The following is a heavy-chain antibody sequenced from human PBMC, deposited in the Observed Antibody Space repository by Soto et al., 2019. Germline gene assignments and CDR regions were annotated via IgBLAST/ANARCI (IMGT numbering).Heavy chain of an antibody. V-gene: IGHV1-69*01. Sequence: SVKVYCTAAGGAFSSDAISWVRQAPGQGLEWMGGIIPILGTANYAQKFQGRVTITADESTSTAYMELSSLRSEDTAVYYCARGVGDGYNFPFDYWGQGTLVNVSS. J-gene: IGHJ4*02. CDR2: IIPILGTA. CDR3: ARGVGDGYNFPFDY. CDR1: GGAFSSDA. D-gene: IGHD5-12*01.